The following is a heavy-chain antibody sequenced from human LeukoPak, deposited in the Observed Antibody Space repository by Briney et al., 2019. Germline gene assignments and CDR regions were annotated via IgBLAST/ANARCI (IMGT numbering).Heavy chain of an antibody. CDR3: AKTNWNDGEGFDY. Sequence: PGGSLRLSCAASGFAFSSYAMSWVRQAPGKGLEWVSAISGSGGSTYYADSVKGRFTISRDNSKNTLYLQMNSLRAEDTAVYYCAKTNWNDGEGFDYWGQGTLVTVSS. D-gene: IGHD1-20*01. J-gene: IGHJ4*02. CDR1: GFAFSSYA. V-gene: IGHV3-23*01. CDR2: ISGSGGST.